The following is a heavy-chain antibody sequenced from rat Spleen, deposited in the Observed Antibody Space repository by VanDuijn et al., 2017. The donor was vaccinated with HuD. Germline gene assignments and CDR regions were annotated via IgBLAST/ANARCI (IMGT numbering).Heavy chain of an antibody. J-gene: IGHJ2*01. Sequence: EVQLVESGGGLVQPGRSLRLSCAASGFTFSDYGMAWVRQAPTKGLEWVATISYGDSSGHSSTYYRDSVKGRFTVSRDNSKSTLYLQVDSLRSEDTATYYCARQDTSGYSNWFAYWGQGVMVTVSS. CDR1: GFTFSDYG. CDR3: ARQDTSGYSNWFAY. V-gene: IGHV5-29*01. CDR2: ISYGDSSGHSST. D-gene: IGHD4-3*01.